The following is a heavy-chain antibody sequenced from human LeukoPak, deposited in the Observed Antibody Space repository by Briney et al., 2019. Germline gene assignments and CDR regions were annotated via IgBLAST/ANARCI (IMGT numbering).Heavy chain of an antibody. CDR2: VNQGGSYK. CDR3: ARDEPHCSTSTCSRRRMDV. J-gene: IGHJ6*02. V-gene: IGHV3-7*01. D-gene: IGHD2-2*01. CDR1: EFPFWNYW. Sequence: GGSLRLSCAASEFPFWNYWMTWVRRAPGRGLEWVANVNQGGSYKYYVDSVRGRFTISRDNAKNEVYLQMDSLRVEDSAVYYCARDEPHCSTSTCSRRRMDVWGQGTTVTVSS.